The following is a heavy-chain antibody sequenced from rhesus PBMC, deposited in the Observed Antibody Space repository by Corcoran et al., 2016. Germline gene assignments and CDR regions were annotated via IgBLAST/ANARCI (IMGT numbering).Heavy chain of an antibody. V-gene: IGHV3-72*01. CDR2: IGPGGDK. J-gene: IGHJ4*01. Sequence: EVQLVESGGGLVQPGGSLRLSCAASGFTFSRYAMQWVHQAPGQGLEWVSAIGPGGDKYYADAVKGRFTISRDNAKNSLYLQMNSLRAEDTAVYYCASSYSSGWYSPFDYWGQGVLVTVSS. CDR1: GFTFSRYA. D-gene: IGHD6-31*01. CDR3: ASSYSSGWYSPFDY.